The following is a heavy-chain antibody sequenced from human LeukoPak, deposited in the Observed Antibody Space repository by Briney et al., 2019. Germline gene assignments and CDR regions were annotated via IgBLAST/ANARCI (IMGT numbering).Heavy chain of an antibody. D-gene: IGHD7-27*01. J-gene: IGHJ3*02. CDR3: AILPGDAFDI. Sequence: GGSLRLSCAASGFTFSSYGMHWVRQAPGKGLERVAVIWYDGSNKYYADSVKGRFTISRDNSKNTLYLQMNSLRAEDTAVYYCAILPGDAFDIWGQGTMVTVSS. CDR2: IWYDGSNK. CDR1: GFTFSSYG. V-gene: IGHV3-33*01.